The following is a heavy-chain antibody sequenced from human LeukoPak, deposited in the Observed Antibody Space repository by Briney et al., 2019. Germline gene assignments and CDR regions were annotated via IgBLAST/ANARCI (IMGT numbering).Heavy chain of an antibody. CDR2: ITVSRGST. CDR1: GFTFSSYI. CDR3: AELGITMIGGV. D-gene: IGHD3-10*02. Sequence: GGSLRLSCAASGFTFSSYIMDWVRQAPGKGLEWVSTITVSRGSTYYADSVEGRFTISRDNAKNSLYLQMNSLRAEDTAVYYCAELGITMIGGVWGKGTTVTISS. V-gene: IGHV3-21*01. J-gene: IGHJ6*04.